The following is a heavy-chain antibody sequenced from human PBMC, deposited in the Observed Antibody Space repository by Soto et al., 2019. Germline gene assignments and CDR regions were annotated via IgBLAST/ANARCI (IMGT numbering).Heavy chain of an antibody. V-gene: IGHV3-7*03. J-gene: IGHJ4*02. CDR2: IKWDASEK. Sequence: GGSLRLSCGASGFSFGVYWMSWVRQAPGKGLEWLATIKWDASEKKYVDSVKGRFTTSRDNAKNSLYLQMDSLRAEDTAIYYCAKSLSGLFSLGDFNYWGQGALVTISS. D-gene: IGHD1-1*01. CDR1: GFSFGVYW. CDR3: AKSLSGLFSLGDFNY.